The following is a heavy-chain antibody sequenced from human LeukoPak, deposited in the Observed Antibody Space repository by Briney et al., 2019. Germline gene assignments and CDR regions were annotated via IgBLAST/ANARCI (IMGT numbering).Heavy chain of an antibody. Sequence: GGSLRLSCAASGFIFNKYWMSWVRQAPGKGLEWVANIKQDGSETYYVDSVKGRFSISRDNAKNSLYLQMNSLRVEDTALYYCARDRPTPAYASGSPLDYWGQGTLVTVSS. CDR2: IKQDGSET. CDR3: ARDRPTPAYASGSPLDY. CDR1: GFIFNKYW. V-gene: IGHV3-7*01. D-gene: IGHD3-10*01. J-gene: IGHJ4*02.